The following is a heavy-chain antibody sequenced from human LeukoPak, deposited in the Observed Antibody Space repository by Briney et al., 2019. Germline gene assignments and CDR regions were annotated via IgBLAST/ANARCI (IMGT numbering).Heavy chain of an antibody. Sequence: GGSLRLSCAASGFTFSSYSMNWVRQAPGKGLEWVSSISSSSSYIYYADSVKGRFTISRDNAKNSLYLQMNTLRAEDTAVYSCARGADGVSSNSRGWFDPWGQGTLVTVSS. CDR1: GFTFSSYS. V-gene: IGHV3-21*01. D-gene: IGHD2-15*01. J-gene: IGHJ5*02. CDR2: ISSSSSYI. CDR3: ARGADGVSSNSRGWFDP.